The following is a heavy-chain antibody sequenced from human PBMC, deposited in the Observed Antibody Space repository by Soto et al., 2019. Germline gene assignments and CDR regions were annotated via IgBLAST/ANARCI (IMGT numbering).Heavy chain of an antibody. Sequence: QVQLVQSGTEVKKSGASMKISCKASGYTFTSHAVHWVRQAPGQRLEWIGWINVGNGNTKYSQTFQGRVTITRDTSVNTAYMELSSLGSEDTAVYYCAKRTGRYFDYWGQGTLVTVSS. CDR2: INVGNGNT. CDR3: AKRTGRYFDY. CDR1: GYTFTSHA. J-gene: IGHJ4*02. V-gene: IGHV1-3*01. D-gene: IGHD1-1*01.